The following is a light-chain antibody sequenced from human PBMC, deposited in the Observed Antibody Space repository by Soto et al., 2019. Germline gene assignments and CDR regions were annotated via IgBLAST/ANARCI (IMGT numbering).Light chain of an antibody. Sequence: DIQITQSPSTLSSSVLDRFTITCRASQSITTWLAWYQQKPGKAPKLLIYKASSLESGVPSRFSGSGSGTDFTLTISSLEPEDFAVYYCQQRSNWPLTFGQGTRLEI. CDR3: QQRSNWPLT. CDR1: QSITTW. V-gene: IGKV1-5*03. J-gene: IGKJ5*01. CDR2: KAS.